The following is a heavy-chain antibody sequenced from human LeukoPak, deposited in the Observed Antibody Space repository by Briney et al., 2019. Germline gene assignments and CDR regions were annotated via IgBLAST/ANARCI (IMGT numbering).Heavy chain of an antibody. V-gene: IGHV1-8*01. CDR1: GYTFTSYD. CDR3: ARARDYGDYLEGAFDI. CDR2: MNPNSGNT. Sequence: GASVKVSCKATGYTFTSYDINWVRQATGQGLEWMGWMNPNSGNTGYAQKLQGRVTMTRNTSISTAYMELSSLRSEDTAVYYCARARDYGDYLEGAFDIWGQGTMVTVSS. J-gene: IGHJ3*02. D-gene: IGHD4-17*01.